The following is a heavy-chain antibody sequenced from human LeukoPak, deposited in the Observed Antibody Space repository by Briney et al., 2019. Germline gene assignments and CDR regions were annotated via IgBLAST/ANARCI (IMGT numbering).Heavy chain of an antibody. D-gene: IGHD6-13*01. CDR1: GGSISSYY. J-gene: IGHJ4*02. Sequence: SETLSLTCTVSGGSISSYYWSWIRQPAGKGLEWIGRIYTSGSTNYNPSLNSRVTLSVDTSKNQFSLRLSSVTAADTAVYYCAGASSSWTSSSFDSWGQGTLVTVSS. CDR3: AGASSSWTSSSFDS. V-gene: IGHV4-4*07. CDR2: IYTSGST.